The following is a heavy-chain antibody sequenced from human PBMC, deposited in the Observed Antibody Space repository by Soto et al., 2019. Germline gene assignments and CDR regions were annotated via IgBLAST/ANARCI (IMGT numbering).Heavy chain of an antibody. D-gene: IGHD6-13*01. CDR1: GFTFSSYW. V-gene: IGHV3-74*01. CDR3: ASGYSSSWYGRTEAFDI. J-gene: IGHJ3*02. CDR2: INSDGSST. Sequence: GGSLRLSCAASGFTFSSYWMHWVRQAPGKGLVWVSRINSDGSSTSYADSVKGRFTISRDNAKNTLYLQMNSLRAEDTAVYYCASGYSSSWYGRTEAFDIWGQGTMVTVSS.